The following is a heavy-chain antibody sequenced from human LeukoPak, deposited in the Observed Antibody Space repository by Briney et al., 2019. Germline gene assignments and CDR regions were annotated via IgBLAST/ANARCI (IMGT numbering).Heavy chain of an antibody. Sequence: PGGSLRLSCAASGFTFSSYSINWVRQAPGRGLEWVSNIKQDGGEKLYVDSVKGRFTISRDNAKNSLFLQMNSLRVEDTAVYFCARDRYYYNYEAFVWGRGAQVIVSS. CDR2: IKQDGGEK. V-gene: IGHV3-7*01. CDR1: GFTFSSYS. J-gene: IGHJ2*01. CDR3: ARDRYYYNYEAFV. D-gene: IGHD3-10*01.